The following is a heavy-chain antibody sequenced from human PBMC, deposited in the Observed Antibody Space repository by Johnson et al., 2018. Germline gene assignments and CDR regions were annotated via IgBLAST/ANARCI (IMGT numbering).Heavy chain of an antibody. CDR3: ARGGWDHGFDM. D-gene: IGHD1-26*01. J-gene: IGHJ3*02. V-gene: IGHV3-74*02. CDR2: ITSDGRGT. CDR1: GFTFNSYW. Sequence: VQLVESGGGLVQPGGSLRLSCAASGFTFNSYWFHWVHQAPGEGLVWVSRITSDGRGTIYADSVKGRFTISRNNAKNTLYLHLNSLRAEDTAVYYFARGGWDHGFDMWGQGTMVTVSS.